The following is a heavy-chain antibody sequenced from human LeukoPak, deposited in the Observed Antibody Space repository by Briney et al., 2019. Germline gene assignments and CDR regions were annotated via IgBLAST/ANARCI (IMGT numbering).Heavy chain of an antibody. Sequence: SETLSLSCTVSGGSISSYYWSWIRQPPGKGLEWIGYIYYSGSTNYNPSLKSRVTISVDTSKNQFSLKLSSVTAADTAVYYCARVGGDSGYDLDYWGQGTLVTVSS. V-gene: IGHV4-59*01. CDR1: GGSISSYY. CDR2: IYYSGST. J-gene: IGHJ4*02. CDR3: ARVGGDSGYDLDY. D-gene: IGHD5-12*01.